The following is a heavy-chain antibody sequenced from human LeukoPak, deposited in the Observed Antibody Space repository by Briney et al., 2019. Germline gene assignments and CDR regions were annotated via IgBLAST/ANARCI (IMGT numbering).Heavy chain of an antibody. CDR3: AKSEVYYFGTSGGFDY. CDR1: GFTSSNSA. CDR2: ISVGSDVI. J-gene: IGHJ4*02. D-gene: IGHD3-22*01. V-gene: IGHV3-23*01. Sequence: GGSLRLSCAASGFTSSNSAMSWVRQAPGKGLEWVSAISVGSDVIYYAGSVKGRFTISRDNSKNMVYLQMNSLRAEDTAVYYCAKSEVYYFGTSGGFDYWGQGTLVTVAS.